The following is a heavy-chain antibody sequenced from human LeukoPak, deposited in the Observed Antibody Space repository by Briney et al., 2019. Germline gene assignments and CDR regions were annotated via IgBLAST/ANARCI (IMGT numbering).Heavy chain of an antibody. V-gene: IGHV4-59*01. Sequence: SETLSLTCTVSGGSISSYYWSWIRQPPGKGLEWIGYIYYSGSTNYNPSLKSRVTISVDTSKNQFSLKLSSVTAADTAVYYCARMGYSSSWFFFDYWGQGTLVTVSS. CDR1: GGSISSYY. J-gene: IGHJ4*02. D-gene: IGHD6-13*01. CDR3: ARMGYSSSWFFFDY. CDR2: IYYSGST.